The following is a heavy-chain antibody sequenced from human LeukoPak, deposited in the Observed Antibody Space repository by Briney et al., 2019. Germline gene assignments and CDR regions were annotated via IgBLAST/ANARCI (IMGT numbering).Heavy chain of an antibody. V-gene: IGHV4-34*01. CDR3: ARGATYYYDSSGYYPFDY. D-gene: IGHD3-22*01. CDR1: GGSFSGYY. CDR2: INHSGST. Sequence: YPSETLSLTCAVYGGSFSGYYWSWIRQPPGKGLEWIGEINHSGSTNYNPSLKSRVTISVDTSKNQFSLKLSSVTAADTAVYYCARGATYYYDSSGYYPFDYWGQGPLVTVSS. J-gene: IGHJ4*02.